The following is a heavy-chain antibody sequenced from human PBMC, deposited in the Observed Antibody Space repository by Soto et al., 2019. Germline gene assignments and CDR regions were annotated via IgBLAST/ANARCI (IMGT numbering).Heavy chain of an antibody. J-gene: IGHJ4*02. V-gene: IGHV3-48*01. CDR3: ARGSSNWAYYFDF. Sequence: EVHLVESGGGLVQPGGSLRLSCAASGFTFSSYSLNWVRQAPGKGLEWVSYITSSGTTVYYADSVRGRFTISRDNAKTSLSLQMNSLRADDTAVYYCARGSSNWAYYFDFWGQGTLVTVSS. D-gene: IGHD6-13*01. CDR2: ITSSGTTV. CDR1: GFTFSSYS.